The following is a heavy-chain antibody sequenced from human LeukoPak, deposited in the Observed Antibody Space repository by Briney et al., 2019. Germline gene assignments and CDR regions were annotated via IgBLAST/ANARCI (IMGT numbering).Heavy chain of an antibody. D-gene: IGHD6-13*01. CDR2: IIPIFGTA. J-gene: IGHJ5*02. V-gene: IGHV1-69*13. CDR1: GGTFSSYA. CDR3: ARDKRYIAAAGTVWFDP. Sequence: ASVKVSCKASGGTFSSYAISWVRQAPGQGLEWMGGIIPIFGTANYAQKFQGRVTITADESTSTAYMELSSLRSEDVAVYYCARDKRYIAAAGTVWFDPWGQGTLVTVSS.